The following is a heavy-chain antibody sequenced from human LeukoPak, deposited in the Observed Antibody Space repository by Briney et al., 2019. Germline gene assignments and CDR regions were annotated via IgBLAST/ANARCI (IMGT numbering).Heavy chain of an antibody. Sequence: GGSLRLSCSASGFTFTTYTMYWVRQAPGKGLEFVSVVNGNGDTTYYTDSVKGRFTISRDNSKNTLYPQMSSLRAEDTAVYYCVKEMYYYDSSGYPGDDWGQGTLVTVSS. CDR1: GFTFTTYT. CDR3: VKEMYYYDSSGYPGDD. CDR2: VNGNGDTT. J-gene: IGHJ4*02. V-gene: IGHV3-64D*06. D-gene: IGHD3-22*01.